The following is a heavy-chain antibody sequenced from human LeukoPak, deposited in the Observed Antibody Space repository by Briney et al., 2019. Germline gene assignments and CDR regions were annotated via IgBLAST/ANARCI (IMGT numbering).Heavy chain of an antibody. V-gene: IGHV3-13*01. CDR1: GFTFSSYD. Sequence: GGSLRLSCAASGFTFSSYDMHWVRQATGKGLEWVSAIGTAGDTYYPGSVKGRFTISRENAKNSLYLQMNSLRAGDTAVYYCTRVQGLDFRWYFDLWGRGTLVTVSS. J-gene: IGHJ2*01. CDR2: IGTAGDT. CDR3: TRVQGLDFRWYFDL.